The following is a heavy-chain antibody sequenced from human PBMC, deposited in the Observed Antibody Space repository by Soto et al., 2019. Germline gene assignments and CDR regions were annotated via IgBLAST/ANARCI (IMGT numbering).Heavy chain of an antibody. J-gene: IGHJ4*02. CDR3: AKDRRAGGNSAFYFDF. D-gene: IGHD3-16*01. Sequence: PGGSLRLSCAASGFKFSNYAMSWVRQAPGKGLEWVSLISATGGGTYYADSVKGRFTISRDNSHHTLCLQVHSLTAEDTAVYYCAKDRRAGGNSAFYFDFWGQGAQVTVSS. V-gene: IGHV3-23*01. CDR1: GFKFSNYA. CDR2: ISATGGGT.